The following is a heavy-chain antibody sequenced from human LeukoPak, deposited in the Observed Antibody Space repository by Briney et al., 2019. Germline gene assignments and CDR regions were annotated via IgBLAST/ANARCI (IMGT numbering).Heavy chain of an antibody. Sequence: ASVKVSCKASGYTFSGYYMHWVRQAPGQGLESMGWINSNSGARNYAPKFQGRVTFSRDNSISTAYMELSSLRSDDTAIYYCARGRGGATTGFVHWGQGTLVTVSS. D-gene: IGHD1-26*01. CDR2: INSNSGAR. CDR1: GYTFSGYY. CDR3: ARGRGGATTGFVH. J-gene: IGHJ1*01. V-gene: IGHV1-2*02.